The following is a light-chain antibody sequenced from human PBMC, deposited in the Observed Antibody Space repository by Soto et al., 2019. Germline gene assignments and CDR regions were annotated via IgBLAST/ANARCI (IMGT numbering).Light chain of an antibody. J-gene: IGKJ4*01. CDR2: AAA. Sequence: AIQMAQSPSSLSASVGDRVTITCRASQGIGNDVGWFQQKPGKAPKLLIYAAATLQSGVPSRFSGSRSGTDFTLTISSLQPEDFATYYCLQDHNYPLTFGGGTKVGIK. CDR3: LQDHNYPLT. CDR1: QGIGND. V-gene: IGKV1-6*02.